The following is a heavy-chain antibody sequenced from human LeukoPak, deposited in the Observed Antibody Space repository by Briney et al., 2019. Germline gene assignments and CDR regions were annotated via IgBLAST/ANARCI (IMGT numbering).Heavy chain of an antibody. CDR1: GFSFSNYA. CDR2: ISYDGSNK. J-gene: IGHJ4*02. V-gene: IGHV3-30*04. CDR3: ARDSSYYDSGGRSGSTDY. D-gene: IGHD3-22*01. Sequence: PGGSLRLSCAASGFSFSNYAIHWVRQAPGKGLEWVAVISYDGSNKYYADSVKGRFTISRDNSKNTLYLQMDSLRPDDTAVYYCARDSSYYDSGGRSGSTDYWGQGTLVTVSS.